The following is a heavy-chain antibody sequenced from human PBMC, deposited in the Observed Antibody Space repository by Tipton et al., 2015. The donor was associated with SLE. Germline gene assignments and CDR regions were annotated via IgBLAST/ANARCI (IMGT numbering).Heavy chain of an antibody. D-gene: IGHD5-24*01. J-gene: IGHJ4*02. V-gene: IGHV4-59*08. CDR3: VRLELPATKADY. CDR2: IHYSRDI. Sequence: TLSLTCTVSGGSISSHYWNWIRQPPGKGLEWIGYIHYSRDINYNPSLKSRATISIDTSKDQVSLKLTSVTAADTAVYYCVRLELPATKADYWGPGTLVTVSS. CDR1: GGSISSHY.